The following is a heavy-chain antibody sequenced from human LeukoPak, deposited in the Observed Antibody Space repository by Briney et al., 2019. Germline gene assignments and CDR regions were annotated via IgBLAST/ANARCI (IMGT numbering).Heavy chain of an antibody. Sequence: ASVKVSCKASGYTFTSYGISWVRQAPGQGLEWMGWISAYNGNTNYAQKLQGRVTTTTDTSTSTAYMELRSLRSDDTAVYYCARTQKRNYGDYLLNWGQGTLVTVSS. CDR2: ISAYNGNT. V-gene: IGHV1-18*01. D-gene: IGHD4-17*01. J-gene: IGHJ4*02. CDR3: ARTQKRNYGDYLLN. CDR1: GYTFTSYG.